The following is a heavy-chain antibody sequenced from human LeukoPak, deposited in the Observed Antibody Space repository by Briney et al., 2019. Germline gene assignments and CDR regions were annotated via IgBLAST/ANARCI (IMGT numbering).Heavy chain of an antibody. CDR1: GFAFHNYA. D-gene: IGHD4-23*01. V-gene: IGHV3-9*01. Sequence: GRSLRLSCVGSGFAFHNYAMHWVRRPPGKGLEWVSAINWNSDTKAYADSVKGRFTIPRDRARNSLYLQMDSLRPEDTALYYCAKDTGGNGAYFYAMDVLGQGTSVTGSS. J-gene: IGHJ6*02. CDR2: INWNSDTK. CDR3: AKDTGGNGAYFYAMDV.